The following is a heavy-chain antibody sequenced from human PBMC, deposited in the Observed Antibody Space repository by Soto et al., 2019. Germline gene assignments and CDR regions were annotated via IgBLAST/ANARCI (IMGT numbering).Heavy chain of an antibody. CDR2: INHSGST. J-gene: IGHJ6*02. D-gene: IGHD3-10*01. CDR3: ARQGFGQLHGLVDV. V-gene: IGHV4-30-2*06. Sequence: PSETLSLTCTVSSGSIRDEGYSWNWIRQSPGRGLEWIGYINHSGSTCYNPSLKSRVTMSVDTSKNHFSLKVNSVTAADTALYYCARQGFGQLHGLVDVWGPGTTVTV. CDR1: SGSIRDEGYS.